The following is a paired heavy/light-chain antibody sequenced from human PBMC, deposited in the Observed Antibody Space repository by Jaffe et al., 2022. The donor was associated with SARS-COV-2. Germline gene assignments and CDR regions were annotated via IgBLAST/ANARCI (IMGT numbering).Light chain of an antibody. CDR1: QSVSDNY. CDR3: QQYGTPPWT. V-gene: IGKV3-20*01. J-gene: IGKJ1*01. CDR2: GAS. Sequence: EIVLTQSPGTLSLSPGERATLSCRANQSVSDNYLAWYQQKPGQALRLLIHGASSRATGIPDRFSGSGSGTDFTLTIRRLEPDDFAVYYCQQYGTPPWTYGQGTKVEIK.
Heavy chain of an antibody. V-gene: IGHV3-48*03. CDR2: ISSSGDII. J-gene: IGHJ4*02. CDR3: ARGRGGGL. D-gene: IGHD3-16*01. CDR1: GFALSPYE. Sequence: EMQLVESGGGLVQPGGSLRLSCAAPGFALSPYEMNWVRQAPGKGPEWVSYISSSGDIIYYADSVKGRFTISRDNAKNSLSLQMDSLRVEDTAVYYCARGRGGGLWGQGTLVTVSS.